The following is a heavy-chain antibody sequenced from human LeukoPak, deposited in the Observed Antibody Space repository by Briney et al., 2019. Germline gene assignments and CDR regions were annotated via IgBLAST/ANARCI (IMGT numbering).Heavy chain of an antibody. D-gene: IGHD5-18*01. CDR2: ISYDGSKK. CDR1: GFTFSSYG. V-gene: IGHV3-30*03. Sequence: PGGSLRISCAASGFTFSSYGMHWVRQAPGKGLEWVAIISYDGSKKYYGDSVKGRFTISRDNSKNTLYLQMNSLRAEDTAVYYCARDTSGYTFDDWGQGTLVTVSS. J-gene: IGHJ4*02. CDR3: ARDTSGYTFDD.